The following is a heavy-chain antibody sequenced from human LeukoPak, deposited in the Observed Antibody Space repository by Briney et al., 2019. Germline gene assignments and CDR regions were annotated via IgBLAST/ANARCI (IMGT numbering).Heavy chain of an antibody. CDR2: IKQDGTEK. Sequence: QPGGSLRLSCAASGFTFTTYWMSWVRQAPGKGLEWVANIKQDGTEKYYVDSVKGRFTISRDNSNNSLFLQMDSLRTEDTAFYYCVKQWLTKGGGFDYWGRGTLVTVSS. CDR3: VKQWLTKGGGFDY. D-gene: IGHD6-19*01. V-gene: IGHV3-7*03. J-gene: IGHJ4*02. CDR1: GFTFTTYW.